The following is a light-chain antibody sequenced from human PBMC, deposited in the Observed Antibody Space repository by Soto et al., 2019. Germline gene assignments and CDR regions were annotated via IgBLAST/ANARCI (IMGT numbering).Light chain of an antibody. CDR1: QAVSSN. J-gene: IGKJ3*01. V-gene: IGKV3-15*01. CDR3: QHYNNWPFT. Sequence: MTQSPATLSVSPGERATLSCRASQAVSSNLAWYQQKPGQAPRLLIYAASTRAAGIPDRFSGSGSGTGSTLTITSLQSEDFAVYYCQHYNNWPFTFGPGTKVDNK. CDR2: AAS.